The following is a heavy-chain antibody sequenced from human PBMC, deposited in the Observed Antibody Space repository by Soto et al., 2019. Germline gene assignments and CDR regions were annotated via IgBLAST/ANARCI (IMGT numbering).Heavy chain of an antibody. J-gene: IGHJ4*02. D-gene: IGHD1-26*01. CDR2: ISAYNGNT. CDR3: ARDRGSYALDY. Sequence: QVQLVQSGAEVKKPGASVKVSCKASGYTFTSYGIIWVRQAPGQGLEWMGWISAYNGNTHYAQKLQGRVTMTTDTAPRTAYREMRSLRSDDTAVYYCARDRGSYALDYWGQGTLVPVSS. CDR1: GYTFTSYG. V-gene: IGHV1-18*01.